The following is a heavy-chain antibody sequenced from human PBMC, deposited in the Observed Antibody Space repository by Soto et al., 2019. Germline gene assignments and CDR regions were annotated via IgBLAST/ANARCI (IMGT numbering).Heavy chain of an antibody. D-gene: IGHD3-16*02. J-gene: IGHJ4*02. V-gene: IGHV3-23*01. Sequence: GGSLRLSCAASGFTFSSYAMSWVRQAPGKGLEWVSAIIGSNGSTYYADSVKGRFTISRDISKNTLYLQMNSLRAEDTAVYYCAKSGVVYDYIWGSYRLGTIDYWGQGTLVTVSS. CDR1: GFTFSSYA. CDR3: AKSGVVYDYIWGSYRLGTIDY. CDR2: IIGSNGST.